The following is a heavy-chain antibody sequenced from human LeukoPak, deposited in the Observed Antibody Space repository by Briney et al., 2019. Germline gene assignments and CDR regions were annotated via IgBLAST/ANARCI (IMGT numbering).Heavy chain of an antibody. J-gene: IGHJ4*02. CDR2: ISGSGGFT. CDR1: GFTFSSYA. D-gene: IGHD6-25*01. CDR3: ASGLELDY. Sequence: PGGSLRLSCAASGFTFSSYAMSWVRQAPERGLEWVSAISGSGGFTYYADSVKGRFTFSRDNSKNTVYLQMNSLRAEDTAVYYCASGLELDYWGQGTLVTVSS. V-gene: IGHV3-23*01.